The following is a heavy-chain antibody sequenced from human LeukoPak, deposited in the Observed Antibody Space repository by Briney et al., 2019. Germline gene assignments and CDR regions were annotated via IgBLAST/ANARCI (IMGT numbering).Heavy chain of an antibody. Sequence: SGGSLRLSCVASGFTFTNYWMTWVRQAPGKGLEWVANMKQDGREKYYVDSVKGRFTISRDNAKNTLYLQMNSLRAEDTAVYYCAKDRCSNGIGCYYYYMDVWGKGTTVTISS. J-gene: IGHJ6*03. CDR2: MKQDGREK. CDR3: AKDRCSNGIGCYYYYMDV. CDR1: GFTFTNYW. V-gene: IGHV3-7*01. D-gene: IGHD2-8*01.